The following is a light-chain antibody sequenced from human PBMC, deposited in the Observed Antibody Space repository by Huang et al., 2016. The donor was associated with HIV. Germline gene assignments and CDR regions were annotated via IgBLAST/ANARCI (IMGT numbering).Light chain of an antibody. CDR1: QSITHY. CDR2: AAS. Sequence: DIQMTQSPTSLSASVGDRVTITCRASQSITHYLNWYQQKPGKVPKLLIYAASGLQSGVPSRCSGSGSGTDFTLTISSLQPDDFATYFCQQSSTTPWTFGQGTKVELK. CDR3: QQSSTTPWT. V-gene: IGKV1-39*01. J-gene: IGKJ1*01.